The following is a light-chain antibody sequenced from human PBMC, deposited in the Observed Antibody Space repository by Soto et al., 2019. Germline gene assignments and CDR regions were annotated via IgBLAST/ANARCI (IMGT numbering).Light chain of an antibody. CDR2: GAS. CDR1: QSVSSN. J-gene: IGKJ5*01. Sequence: EIVMTQSPATLSVSPGERATLSCRASQSVSSNLAWYQQKPGQAPRLLIYGASTRATVIPARFSGSGSGTEFTLTISSLQSEDFSVYYCQQYNNWPITFGQGTRLEI. CDR3: QQYNNWPIT. V-gene: IGKV3-15*01.